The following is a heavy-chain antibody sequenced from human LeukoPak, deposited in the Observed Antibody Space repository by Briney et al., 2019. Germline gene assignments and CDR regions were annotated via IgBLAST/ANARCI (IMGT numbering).Heavy chain of an antibody. J-gene: IGHJ6*02. CDR2: IDPSDSYI. V-gene: IGHV5-10-1*01. Sequence: GESLKISCQGSGSSFTEYWSSWVRQMPGKGPEWMGRIDPSDSYINYSPSFQGHVTISADKSISIANLRWSSLKASDTAMHYPASHVGAAGSAYYYYYGLDVWGLGTTVTVSS. CDR3: ASHVGAAGSAYYYYYGLDV. CDR1: GSSFTEYW. D-gene: IGHD6-13*01.